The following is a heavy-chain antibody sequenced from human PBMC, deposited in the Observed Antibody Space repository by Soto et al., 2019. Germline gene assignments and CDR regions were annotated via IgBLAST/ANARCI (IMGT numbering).Heavy chain of an antibody. CDR1: GYTFTSYR. J-gene: IGHJ6*02. Sequence: EASVKVSCKASGYTFTSYRFSWVRQALGRALEWMGWISAYNGDTNYPQKFQARVTMTTDTSTSTAYLDLRSLRSDDTAVYYCARSSGTYPPSRYYYGLDVWGQGTTVTVSS. CDR2: ISAYNGDT. D-gene: IGHD1-26*01. CDR3: ARSSGTYPPSRYYYGLDV. V-gene: IGHV1-18*01.